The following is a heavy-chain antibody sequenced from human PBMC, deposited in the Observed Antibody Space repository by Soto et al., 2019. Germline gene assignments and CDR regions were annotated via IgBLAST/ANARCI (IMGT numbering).Heavy chain of an antibody. CDR1: GGSFSGSY. V-gene: IGHV4-34*01. Sequence: QVQLQQWGAGLLKPSETLSRTCAVYGGSFSGSYWSWIRQPPGKGLEWIGENNHSGSTNYNPSLKSRVTISVDTSKNQFSLKLSSVTAADTAVYYCARSNTGFDPWGQGTLVTVSS. J-gene: IGHJ5*02. CDR2: NNHSGST. CDR3: ARSNTGFDP. D-gene: IGHD4-4*01.